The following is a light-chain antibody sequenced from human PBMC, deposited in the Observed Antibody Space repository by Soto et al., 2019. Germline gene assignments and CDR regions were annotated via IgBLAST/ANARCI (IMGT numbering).Light chain of an antibody. CDR1: RNINRT. Sequence: EIVMTQSPATLSVSPGERATLSCRASRNINRTLAWYQQKPGQAPRLLISGASTRAPGIPARFSGSGSGTEFTLTISSLQSEDFAVYYCQQYYDYPPLIFGGGTKVEIK. V-gene: IGKV3-15*01. CDR3: QQYYDYPPLI. J-gene: IGKJ4*01. CDR2: GAS.